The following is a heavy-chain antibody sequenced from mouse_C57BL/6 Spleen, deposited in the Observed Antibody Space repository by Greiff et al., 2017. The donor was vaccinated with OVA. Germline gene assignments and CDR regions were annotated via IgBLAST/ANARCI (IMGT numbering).Heavy chain of an antibody. V-gene: IGHV1-15*01. Sequence: QVQLKQSGAELVRPGASVTLSCKASGYTFTDYEMHWVKQTPVHGLEWIGAIDPETGGTAYNQKFKGKAILTADKSSSTAYMELRSLTSEDSAVYYCTRGYYGTLDYWGQGTTLTVSS. CDR1: GYTFTDYE. D-gene: IGHD1-1*01. CDR2: IDPETGGT. J-gene: IGHJ2*01. CDR3: TRGYYGTLDY.